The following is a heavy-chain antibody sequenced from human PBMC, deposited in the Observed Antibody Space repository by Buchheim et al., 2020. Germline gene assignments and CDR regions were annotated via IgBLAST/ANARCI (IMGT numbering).Heavy chain of an antibody. J-gene: IGHJ6*02. Sequence: QVQLVQSGAEVKKPGASVKVSCKASGYTFTSYDINWVRQATGQGLEWMGWMNPNSGNTGYAQKFPGRVTMTRNTSISTAYMELSSLRSEDTAVYYCARGGYYDFWSGLWVYYYGMDVWGQGTT. D-gene: IGHD3-3*01. CDR2: MNPNSGNT. CDR1: GYTFTSYD. V-gene: IGHV1-8*01. CDR3: ARGGYYDFWSGLWVYYYGMDV.